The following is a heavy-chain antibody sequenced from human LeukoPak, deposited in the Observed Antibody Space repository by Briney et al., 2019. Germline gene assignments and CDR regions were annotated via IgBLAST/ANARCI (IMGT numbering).Heavy chain of an antibody. CDR3: ARAGRAAAGTGDY. J-gene: IGHJ4*02. CDR1: GGSISSGDYY. CDR2: IHYSGST. V-gene: IGHV4-30-4*08. Sequence: PSETLSLTCTVSGGSISSGDYYWSWIRQPPGKGLEWIGYIHYSGSTYYNPSLKSRVTISVDTSKNQFSLKLSSVTAADTAVYYCARAGRAAAGTGDYWGQGTLVTVSS. D-gene: IGHD6-13*01.